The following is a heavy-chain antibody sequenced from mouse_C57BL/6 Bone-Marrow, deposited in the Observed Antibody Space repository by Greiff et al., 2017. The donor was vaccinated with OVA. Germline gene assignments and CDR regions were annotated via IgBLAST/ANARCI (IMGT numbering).Heavy chain of an antibody. Sequence: VQLKESGAELVRPGASVKLSCTASGFNIKDDYMHWVKQRPEQGLAWIGWIDPENGDTEYASKFQGKATITADTSSDTAYLQLSSLTSEDTAVYYCTTSGGYFDVWGTGTTVTVSS. CDR1: GFNIKDDY. J-gene: IGHJ1*03. CDR2: IDPENGDT. D-gene: IGHD3-2*02. CDR3: TTSGGYFDV. V-gene: IGHV14-4*01.